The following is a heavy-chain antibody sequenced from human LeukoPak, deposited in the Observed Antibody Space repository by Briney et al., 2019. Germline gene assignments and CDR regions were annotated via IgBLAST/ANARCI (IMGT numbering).Heavy chain of an antibody. J-gene: IGHJ4*02. CDR1: GGSISSSSYY. V-gene: IGHV4-39*07. Sequence: SETLSLTCTVSGGSISSSSYYWGWIRQPPGKGLEWIGSIYYSGSTYYNPSLKSRVTISVDTSKNQFSLKLSSVTAADTAVYYCARGYSSSWYFKFDYWGQGTLVTVSS. CDR2: IYYSGST. CDR3: ARGYSSSWYFKFDY. D-gene: IGHD6-13*01.